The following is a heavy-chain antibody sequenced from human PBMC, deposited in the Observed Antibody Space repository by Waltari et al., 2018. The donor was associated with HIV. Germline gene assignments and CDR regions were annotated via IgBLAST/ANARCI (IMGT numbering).Heavy chain of an antibody. V-gene: IGHV3-30-3*01. D-gene: IGHD3-22*01. CDR2: ISYDGNNK. J-gene: IGHJ4*02. Sequence: QVPLVEYGGGVVKTGRSLRHSCAAPGFTVSSYAMLAWVAVISYDGNNKYSADSVKGRFTIASDNSKNTLYLQMISLGAEGTSVYYCARDPYYYDRSGYLCYFDYWDQVALVTVSS. CDR1: GFTVSSYA. CDR3: ARDPYYYDRSGYLCYFDY.